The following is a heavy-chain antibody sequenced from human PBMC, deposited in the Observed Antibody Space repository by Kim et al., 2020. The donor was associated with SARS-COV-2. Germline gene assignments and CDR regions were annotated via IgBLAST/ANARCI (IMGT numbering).Heavy chain of an antibody. Sequence: NPNRGGTNTAQKVQGRVTMTRDTSISTAYMELSRLRSDDTAVYYCSRGYDYWGQGTLVTVSS. J-gene: IGHJ4*02. V-gene: IGHV1-2*02. CDR2: NPNRGGT. CDR3: SRGYDY.